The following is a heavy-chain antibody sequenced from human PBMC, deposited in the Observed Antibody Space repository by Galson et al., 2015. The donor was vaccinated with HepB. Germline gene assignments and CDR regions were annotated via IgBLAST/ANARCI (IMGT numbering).Heavy chain of an antibody. CDR1: GFTFSDYS. D-gene: IGHD5-18*01. J-gene: IGHJ6*02. CDR2: ISTGSDTI. CDR3: ARQYTNNYYYYGLDV. Sequence: SLRLSCAASGFTFSDYSMNWVRQAPGKGLEWVSYISTGSDTIYYADSVKGRFTISRDNAKKSLYLQMNRLRDGDTALYYCARQYTNNYYYYGLDVWGQGTTVIVSS. V-gene: IGHV3-48*02.